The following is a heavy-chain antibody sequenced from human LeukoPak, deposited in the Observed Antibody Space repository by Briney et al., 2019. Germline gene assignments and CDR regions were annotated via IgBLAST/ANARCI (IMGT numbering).Heavy chain of an antibody. V-gene: IGHV3-7*01. CDR1: GFTFSSYW. CDR3: ARPGDQDSSWYFDL. CDR2: IKQDGSEK. Sequence: PGGSLRLSCAASGFTFSSYWMSWVRQAPGKGLEWVANIKQDGSEKYYVDSVKGRFTISRDNAKNSLYLQMNSLRAEDTAVYYCARPGDQDSSWYFDLWGRGTLVTVSS. D-gene: IGHD7-27*01. J-gene: IGHJ2*01.